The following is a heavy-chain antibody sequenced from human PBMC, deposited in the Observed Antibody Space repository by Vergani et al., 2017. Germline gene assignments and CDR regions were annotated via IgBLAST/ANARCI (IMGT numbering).Heavy chain of an antibody. V-gene: IGHV1-69*09. D-gene: IGHD1-14*01. CDR2: IIPILGIA. J-gene: IGHJ4*02. CDR1: GYTFTGYY. CDR3: ARGGMTSVDY. Sequence: QVQLVQSGAEVKKPGASVKVSCKASGYTFTGYYMHWVRQAPGQGLEWMGRIIPILGIANYAQKFQGRVTIIADKSTSTTYMELSSLRSDDTAVYYCARGGMTSVDYWGQGTLVTVSS.